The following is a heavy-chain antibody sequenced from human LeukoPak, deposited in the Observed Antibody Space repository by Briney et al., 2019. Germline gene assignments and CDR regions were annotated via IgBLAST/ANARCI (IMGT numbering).Heavy chain of an antibody. CDR3: ARADLDSSGYYYSTNYYFDY. Sequence: KPSETLSLTCTVSGGSVSSGSYYWSWIRQPPGKGLEWIGYIYYSGSTNYNPSLKSRVTISADTSKNQFSLKLSSVTAADTAVYYCARADLDSSGYYYSTNYYFDYWGQGTLVTVSS. V-gene: IGHV4-61*01. J-gene: IGHJ4*02. CDR1: GGSVSSGSYY. D-gene: IGHD3-22*01. CDR2: IYYSGST.